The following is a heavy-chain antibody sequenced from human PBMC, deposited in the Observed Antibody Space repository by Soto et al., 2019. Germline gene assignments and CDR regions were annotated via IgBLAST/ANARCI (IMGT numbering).Heavy chain of an antibody. CDR2: ITTYNGNR. V-gene: IGHV1-18*01. CDR1: GYTFTSYG. J-gene: IGHJ4*02. Sequence: GASVKVSCKASGYTFTSYGISWVRQAPGQGLEWMGWITTYNGNRNYAQKFQGRVTMTIDTSTSTVYMELRSLRSDDTAVYYCSSRYCRGCIFFPPDLGSRSYFAYWGQXTLVTVSS. D-gene: IGHD2-15*01. CDR3: SSRYCRGCIFFPPDLGSRSYFAY.